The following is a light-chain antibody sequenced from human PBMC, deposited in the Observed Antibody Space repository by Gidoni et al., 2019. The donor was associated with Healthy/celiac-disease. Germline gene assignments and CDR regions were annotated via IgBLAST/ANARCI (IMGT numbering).Light chain of an antibody. CDR2: GAS. CDR1: QSVSSN. V-gene: IGKV3-15*01. J-gene: IGKJ4*01. CDR3: QQYNNWPPVT. Sequence: EIAMTQSPATLSVSPGERATLSCRASQSVSSNLAWYQQKPGQAPRLLIYGASPRATGIPARSSGSGSGTEFTLTISSLQSEDFAVYYCQQYNNWPPVTFGGGTKVEIK.